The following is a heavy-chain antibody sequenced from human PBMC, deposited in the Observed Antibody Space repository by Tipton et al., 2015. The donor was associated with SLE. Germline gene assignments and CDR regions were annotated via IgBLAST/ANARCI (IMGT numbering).Heavy chain of an antibody. Sequence: TLSLTCTVSGGSISGHYWSWIRQLPGKGLEWIGSIYYSGSTYYNPSLKSRVTISVDTSRNQFSLRLSAVTAADTAVYFCARVWLNNAFDIWGQGTRVTVSS. D-gene: IGHD2/OR15-2a*01. CDR1: GGSISGHY. CDR2: IYYSGST. V-gene: IGHV4-39*07. J-gene: IGHJ3*02. CDR3: ARVWLNNAFDI.